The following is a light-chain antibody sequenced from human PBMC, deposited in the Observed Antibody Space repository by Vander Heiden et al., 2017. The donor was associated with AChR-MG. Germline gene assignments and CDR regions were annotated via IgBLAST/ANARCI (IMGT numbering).Light chain of an antibody. CDR1: QSISSW. V-gene: IGKV1-5*03. CDR2: KAS. CDR3: QQYNSLPMT. J-gene: IGKJ1*01. Sequence: DIQMTQSPSTLSASVGDRVTITCRASQSISSWLAWYQQKPGKAPKLLIYKASSLESGVPSRFSGSGSGTEFTLTISSLQPDDFATYYCQQYNSLPMTFGQGTKVEIK.